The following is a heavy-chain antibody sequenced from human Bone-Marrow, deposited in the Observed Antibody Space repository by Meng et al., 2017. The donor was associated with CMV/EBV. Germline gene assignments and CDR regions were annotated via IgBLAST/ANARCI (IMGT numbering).Heavy chain of an antibody. D-gene: IGHD1-7*01. CDR1: GYTFTGYY. Sequence: ASVKVSCKASGYTFTGYYMHWVRQAPGQGLEWMGWINPNSGGTNYAQKFQGRVTMTRDTSISTAYMELSRLRSDDTAVYYCAKDLGWDWNYGWFDPWGQGTLVTVSS. V-gene: IGHV1-2*02. CDR3: AKDLGWDWNYGWFDP. CDR2: INPNSGGT. J-gene: IGHJ5*02.